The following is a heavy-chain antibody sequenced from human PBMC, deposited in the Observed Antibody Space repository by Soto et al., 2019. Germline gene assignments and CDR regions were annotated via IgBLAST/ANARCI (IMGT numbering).Heavy chain of an antibody. J-gene: IGHJ4*02. D-gene: IGHD6-13*01. V-gene: IGHV1-3*01. CDR3: ARAIRSSWPQAFDY. CDR1: GYTFTSYA. Sequence: ASVKVSCKASGYTFTSYAMHWGRQAPGQRLEWMGWINAGNGNTKYSQKFQGRVTITRDTSASTAYMELSSLRSEDTAVYYCARAIRSSWPQAFDYWGQGTLVTVSS. CDR2: INAGNGNT.